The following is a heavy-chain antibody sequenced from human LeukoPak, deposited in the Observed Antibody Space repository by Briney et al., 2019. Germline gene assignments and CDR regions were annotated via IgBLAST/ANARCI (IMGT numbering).Heavy chain of an antibody. CDR2: ISGSGTTT. CDR3: ARDHCSSTSCYLSAYYFDY. V-gene: IGHV3-23*01. CDR1: EFTFSTYV. D-gene: IGHD2-2*01. J-gene: IGHJ4*02. Sequence: GGSLRLSCVASEFTFSTYVMSWVRQAPGKGLEWVSGISGSGTTTYYADSVKGRFTISRDNSKNTLSLQMNSLRAEDTAVYYCARDHCSSTSCYLSAYYFDYWGQGTLVTVSS.